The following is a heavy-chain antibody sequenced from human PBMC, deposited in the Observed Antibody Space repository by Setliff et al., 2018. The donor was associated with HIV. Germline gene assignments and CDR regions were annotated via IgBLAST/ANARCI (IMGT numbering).Heavy chain of an antibody. D-gene: IGHD1-26*01. CDR3: TRRRRAPGTEDLEAY. CDR2: IYPGDYVT. Sequence: PGESLKISCKASGYTFTNYWIGWVRQMPGKGLEWIGVIYPGDYVTRYGPSFQGQVSISADVSTTTAYLQWSSLKASDTAMYYCTRRRRAPGTEDLEAYWGQGTLVTVSS. J-gene: IGHJ4*02. V-gene: IGHV5-51*01. CDR1: GYTFTNYW.